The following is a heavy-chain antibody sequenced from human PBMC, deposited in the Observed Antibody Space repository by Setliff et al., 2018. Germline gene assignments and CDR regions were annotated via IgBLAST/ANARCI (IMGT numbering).Heavy chain of an antibody. V-gene: IGHV4-59*11. D-gene: IGHD3-10*01. CDR3: ARDGYFGSGTYNV. CDR1: GGSIDSHY. CDR2: IYYSGNT. J-gene: IGHJ6*02. Sequence: SETLSLTCSVSGGSIDSHYWSWIRQPPGKGLEWIGSIYYSGNTNYNPSLKSRVTISIDTSKNQFSLKLSSVTAADTAVYYCARDGYFGSGTYNVWGQGTTVTVSS.